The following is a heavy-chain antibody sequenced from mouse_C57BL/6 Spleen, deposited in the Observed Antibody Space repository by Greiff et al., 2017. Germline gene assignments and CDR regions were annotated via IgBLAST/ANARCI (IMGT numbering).Heavy chain of an antibody. CDR1: GFTFSSYA. D-gene: IGHD2-1*01. CDR2: MSAGGSYP. V-gene: IGHV5-4*01. J-gene: IGHJ2*01. CDR3: ARSLYGNYYLDY. Sequence: EVQGVESGGGLVKPGGSLKLSCAASGFTFSSYAMSWVRQTPEKRLEWVATMSAGGSYPYYPDNVKGRFTIAIDNAKNNLYLQMSHLTSEDTAMYYCARSLYGNYYLDYWGQGTTLTVSS.